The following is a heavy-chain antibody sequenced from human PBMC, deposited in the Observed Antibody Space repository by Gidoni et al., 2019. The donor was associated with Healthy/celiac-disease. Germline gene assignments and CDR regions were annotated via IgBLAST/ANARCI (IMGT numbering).Heavy chain of an antibody. Sequence: EVQLLESGGGLVQPGGSLRLSCAASGFTFSSYAMRWVLQAPGKGLEWVSAISGSGGSTYYADSVKGRCTISRDNSKNTLYLQMNSLRAEDTAVYYCAKGFAYYYGSGSYYKYDWYFDLWGRGTLVTVSS. CDR2: ISGSGGST. D-gene: IGHD3-10*01. CDR3: AKGFAYYYGSGSYYKYDWYFDL. CDR1: GFTFSSYA. J-gene: IGHJ2*01. V-gene: IGHV3-23*01.